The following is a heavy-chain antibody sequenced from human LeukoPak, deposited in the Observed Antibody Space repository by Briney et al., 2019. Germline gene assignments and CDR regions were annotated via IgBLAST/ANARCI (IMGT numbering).Heavy chain of an antibody. V-gene: IGHV3-23*01. J-gene: IGHJ4*02. CDR1: GFPVSSYS. Sequence: GGSLRLSCAVSGFPVSSYSMGWVRQAPGKGLEWVSSILMTVGTTWYAASVKGRFIISRDYSENTLYLQMSSLRAEDTALYYCAKFPNTGWYFDPWGQGTLVTVSS. CDR2: ILMTVGTT. CDR3: AKFPNTGWYFDP. D-gene: IGHD6-19*01.